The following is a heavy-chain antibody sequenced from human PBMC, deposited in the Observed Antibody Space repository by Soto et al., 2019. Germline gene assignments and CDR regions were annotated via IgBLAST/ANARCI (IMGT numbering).Heavy chain of an antibody. CDR3: ATGGPWNSSRYYFDY. CDR1: GYTLTELS. V-gene: IGHV1-24*01. D-gene: IGHD1-1*01. Sequence: QVQLVQSGAEVKKPGASVKVSCKVSGYTLTELSMHWVRQAPGKGLEWMGGFDPEDGETIYAQKFQGRVTMPADPAKXTAYMELSSLRSEETAVYYCATGGPWNSSRYYFDYWGQGTLVTVSS. CDR2: FDPEDGET. J-gene: IGHJ4*02.